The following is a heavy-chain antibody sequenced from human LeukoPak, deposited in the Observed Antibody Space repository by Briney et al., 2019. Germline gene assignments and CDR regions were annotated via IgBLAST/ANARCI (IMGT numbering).Heavy chain of an antibody. D-gene: IGHD3-22*01. V-gene: IGHV1-69*04. CDR1: GGTFSSYA. CDR3: AREGPPYYDSRKYYVDY. CDR2: IIPILGIA. J-gene: IGHJ4*02. Sequence: GASVKVSCKASGGTFSSYAISWVRQAPGQGLERMGRIIPILGIANYAQKFQGRVTITADKSTSTAYMELSSLRSEDTAVYYCAREGPPYYDSRKYYVDYWGQGTLVTVSS.